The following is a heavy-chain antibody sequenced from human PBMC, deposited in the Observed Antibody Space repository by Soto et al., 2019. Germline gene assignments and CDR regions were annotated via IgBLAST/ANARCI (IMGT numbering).Heavy chain of an antibody. V-gene: IGHV4-61*08. CDR1: GGSISSGGYY. CDR3: ARDSSVPGYITFSFDGLDV. J-gene: IGHJ6*04. Sequence: PSETLSLTCTVSGGSISSGGYYWSWIRQPPGKGLEWIGYIYYSGSTNYNPSLKSRVTISVDTSKNQFSLKVNSVTAADTAVYYCARDSSVPGYITFSFDGLDVWGTGTTVTVSS. D-gene: IGHD5-18*01. CDR2: IYYSGST.